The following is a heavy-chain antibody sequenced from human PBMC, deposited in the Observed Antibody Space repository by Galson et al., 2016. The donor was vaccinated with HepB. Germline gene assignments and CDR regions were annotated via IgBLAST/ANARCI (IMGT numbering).Heavy chain of an antibody. CDR3: TRQYDFWSGSSPTDY. CDR2: IRSNSNSYAT. CDR1: GFTFSGSA. Sequence: SLRLSCAASGFTFSGSAMLWVRQASGKGLEWVGRIRSNSNSYATAYAASVKGRFTISRDDSKNTAYLQMNSLKIEDTAVYYCTRQYDFWSGSSPTDYWGQGTLVTVSS. V-gene: IGHV3-73*01. J-gene: IGHJ4*02. D-gene: IGHD3-3*01.